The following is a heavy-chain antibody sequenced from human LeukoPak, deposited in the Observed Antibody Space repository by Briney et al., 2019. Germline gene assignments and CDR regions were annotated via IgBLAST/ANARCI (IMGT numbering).Heavy chain of an antibody. CDR1: GYTFTSYY. CDR3: ARVTKTGAPPIGI. D-gene: IGHD1-1*01. J-gene: IGHJ3*02. V-gene: IGHV1-46*03. Sequence: ASVKVSCEASGYTFTSYYMHWVRQAPGQGLEWMGIINPSGGSTSYAQKFQGRVTMTRDTSTSTVYMELSSLRSEDTAVYYCARVTKTGAPPIGIWGQGTMVTVSS. CDR2: INPSGGST.